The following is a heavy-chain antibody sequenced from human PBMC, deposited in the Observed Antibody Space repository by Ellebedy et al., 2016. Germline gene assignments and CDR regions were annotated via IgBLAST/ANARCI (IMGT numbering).Heavy chain of an antibody. CDR3: NSGNLGYYYMDV. D-gene: IGHD1-7*01. CDR1: GFTFSNFV. Sequence: GESLKISCAASGFTFSNFVMSWVRQSPGKGLEWVGFIRSKAYGGTTEYAASLKTRFTISRDESKSIVYLQMNSLKTEDTAVYYCNSGNLGYYYMDVWGRGTMVTVSS. J-gene: IGHJ6*03. CDR2: IRSKAYGGTT. V-gene: IGHV3-49*04.